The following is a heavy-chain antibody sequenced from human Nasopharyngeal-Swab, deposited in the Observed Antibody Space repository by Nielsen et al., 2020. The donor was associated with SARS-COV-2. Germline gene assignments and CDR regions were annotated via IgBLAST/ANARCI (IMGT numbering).Heavy chain of an antibody. Sequence: SCTVSGGSISSGDYYWSWIRQPPGKGLGWIGYIYYSGSTYYNPSLKSRVTISVDTSKNQFSLKLSSVTAADTAVYYCARVYYYYYYMDVWGKGTTVTVSS. CDR1: GGSISSGDYY. J-gene: IGHJ6*03. CDR2: IYYSGST. CDR3: ARVYYYYYYMDV. V-gene: IGHV4-30-4*01.